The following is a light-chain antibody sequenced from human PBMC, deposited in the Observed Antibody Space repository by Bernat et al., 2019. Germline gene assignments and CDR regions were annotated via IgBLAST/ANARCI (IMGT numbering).Light chain of an antibody. CDR1: SGSIASNY. V-gene: IGLV6-57*04. J-gene: IGLJ3*02. CDR3: HSYDSSNQV. Sequence: NFMLTQPHSVSESPGKTVAISCTRSSGSIASNYVRWYQQRPGSAPTTVIYEYNKRPSGVPDRFSGSIDSPSNSASLTISGLKTEDEAEYYCHSYDSSNQVFGRGTKLTVL. CDR2: EYN.